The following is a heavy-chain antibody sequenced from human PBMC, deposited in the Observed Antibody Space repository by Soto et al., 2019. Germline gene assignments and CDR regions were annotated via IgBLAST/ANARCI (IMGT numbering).Heavy chain of an antibody. Sequence: ASVKVSCKASGYTFTSYGISWVRQAPGQGLEWMGWISAYNGNTNYAQKLQGRVTMTTDTSTSTAYMELRSLRSDDTAVYYCARDGLEGGGYLVYDYGMDVWGHGNTVTVSS. CDR1: GYTFTSYG. J-gene: IGHJ6*02. CDR3: ARDGLEGGGYLVYDYGMDV. D-gene: IGHD3-22*01. V-gene: IGHV1-18*01. CDR2: ISAYNGNT.